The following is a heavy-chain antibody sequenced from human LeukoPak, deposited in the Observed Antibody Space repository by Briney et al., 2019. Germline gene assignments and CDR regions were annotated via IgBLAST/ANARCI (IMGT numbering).Heavy chain of an antibody. V-gene: IGHV1-2*02. CDR2: INPNSGGT. Sequence: ASVKVSCKASGYTFTGYYMHWVRQAPGQGLEWMGWINPNSGGTNYAQKFQGRVTMTRDTSISTAYMELSRLRSDDTAVYYCARDRVRGVIISGYWGQGTLVTVSS. J-gene: IGHJ4*02. D-gene: IGHD3-10*01. CDR1: GYTFTGYY. CDR3: ARDRVRGVIISGY.